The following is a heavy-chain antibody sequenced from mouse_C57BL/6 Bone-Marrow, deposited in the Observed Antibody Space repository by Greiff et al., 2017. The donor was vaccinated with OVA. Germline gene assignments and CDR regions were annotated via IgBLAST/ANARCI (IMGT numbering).Heavy chain of an antibody. Sequence: EVQLVESGGGLVQPGGSLKLSCAASGFTFSDYGMAWVRQAPRKGPEWVAFISNLAYSIHYADTVTGRFTISRENAKNTLYLEMSSLRSEDTAMYYCARRGYGSSYWYFDVWGTGTTVTVSS. J-gene: IGHJ1*03. CDR2: ISNLAYSI. D-gene: IGHD1-1*01. V-gene: IGHV5-15*01. CDR1: GFTFSDYG. CDR3: ARRGYGSSYWYFDV.